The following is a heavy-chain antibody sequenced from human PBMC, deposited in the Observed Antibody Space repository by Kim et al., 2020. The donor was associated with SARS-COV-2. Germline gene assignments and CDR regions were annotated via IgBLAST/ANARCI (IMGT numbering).Heavy chain of an antibody. V-gene: IGHV3-74*01. D-gene: IGHD6-19*01. Sequence: TSYADSGKGRFTISRDNAKNTLYLQMNSLRAEDTAVYYCARGSIAVAGYYWGQGTLVTVSS. CDR3: ARGSIAVAGYY. J-gene: IGHJ4*02. CDR2: T.